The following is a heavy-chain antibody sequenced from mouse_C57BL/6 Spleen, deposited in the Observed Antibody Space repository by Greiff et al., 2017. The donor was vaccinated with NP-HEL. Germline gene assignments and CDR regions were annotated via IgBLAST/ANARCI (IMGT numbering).Heavy chain of an antibody. CDR3: ARHYSNSPYYYAMDY. Sequence: EVKLVESGGDLVKPGGSLKLSCAASGFTFSSYGMSWVRQTPDKRLEWVATISSGGSYTYYPDSVKGRFTISRDNAKNTLYLQMSSLKSEDTAMYYCARHYSNSPYYYAMDYWGQGTSVTVSS. J-gene: IGHJ4*01. V-gene: IGHV5-6*02. CDR1: GFTFSSYG. CDR2: ISSGGSYT. D-gene: IGHD2-5*01.